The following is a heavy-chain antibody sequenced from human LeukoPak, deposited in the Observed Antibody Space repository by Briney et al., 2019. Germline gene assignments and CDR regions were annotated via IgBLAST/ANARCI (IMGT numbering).Heavy chain of an antibody. D-gene: IGHD2-21*01. CDR2: IKQDGSEK. J-gene: IGHJ4*02. CDR1: GFTFSSYS. CDR3: ARDLGGGDSH. V-gene: IGHV3-7*01. Sequence: GGSLRLSCAATGFTFSSYSMNWVRQAPGKGLEWVANIKQDGSEKYYVDSVKGRFTISRDNAKNSLYLQMNSLRAEDTAVYYCARDLGGGDSHWGQGTLVTVSS.